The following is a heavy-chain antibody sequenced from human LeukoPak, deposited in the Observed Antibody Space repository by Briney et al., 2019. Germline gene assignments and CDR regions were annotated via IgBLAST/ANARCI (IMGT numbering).Heavy chain of an antibody. CDR1: GGSVSSGSYY. V-gene: IGHV4-61*01. CDR3: ARGSYYDRPSRSRVEY. D-gene: IGHD3-22*01. J-gene: IGHJ4*02. Sequence: SETLSLTCTVSGGSVSSGSYYWSWIRQPPGKGLEWIGYLYYSGSTNYNPSLKSRVTISVDTCKNQFSLKLTSVTAADTAVYYCARGSYYDRPSRSRVEYWGQGTLVTVSS. CDR2: LYYSGST.